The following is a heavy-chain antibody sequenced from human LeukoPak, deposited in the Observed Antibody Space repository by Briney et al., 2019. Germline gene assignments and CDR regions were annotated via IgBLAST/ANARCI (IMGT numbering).Heavy chain of an antibody. CDR1: GFTFSSYA. V-gene: IGHV3-30*04. Sequence: GRSLRLSCAASGFTFSSYAMHWVRQAPGKGLEWVAVISYDGSTIYYADSVKGRFTISRDNSKNTLSLLMNSLRPEDTAVYYCAKAHTSGWYYFDSWGQGTLVTVSS. J-gene: IGHJ4*02. CDR3: AKAHTSGWYYFDS. D-gene: IGHD6-19*01. CDR2: ISYDGSTI.